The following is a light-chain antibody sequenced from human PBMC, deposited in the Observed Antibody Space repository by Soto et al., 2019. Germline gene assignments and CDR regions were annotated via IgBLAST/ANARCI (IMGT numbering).Light chain of an antibody. CDR2: RVT. J-gene: IGLJ2*01. Sequence: QSALTQPPSASGSPGQSVTISCTGTSSDVGGYNDVSWYQQHPGKAPKLLMFRVTERPSGVPDRFSGSKSGNTASLTVSGLPAEDEADYYCCAYAGINTVIFGGGTKVTVL. CDR3: CAYAGINTVI. CDR1: SSDVGGYND. V-gene: IGLV2-8*01.